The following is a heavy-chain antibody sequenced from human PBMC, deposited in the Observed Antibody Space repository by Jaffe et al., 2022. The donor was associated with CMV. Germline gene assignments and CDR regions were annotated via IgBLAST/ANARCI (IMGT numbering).Heavy chain of an antibody. CDR1: GFSLSNARMG. Sequence: QVTLKESGPVLVKPTETLTLTCTVSGFSLSNARMGVSWIRQPPGKALEWLAHIFSNDEKSYSTSLKSRLTISKDTSKSQVVLTMTNMDPVDTATYYCARIRTDLGLFDYYYYYYMDVWGKGTTVTVSS. V-gene: IGHV2-26*01. J-gene: IGHJ6*03. CDR2: IFSNDEK. CDR3: ARIRTDLGLFDYYYYYYMDV. D-gene: IGHD3-22*01.